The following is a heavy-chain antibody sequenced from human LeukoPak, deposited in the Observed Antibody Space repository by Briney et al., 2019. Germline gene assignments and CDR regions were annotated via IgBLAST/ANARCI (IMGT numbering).Heavy chain of an antibody. CDR2: INPNSGGT. Sequence: GASVKVSCKASGYTFTSYGISWVRQAPGQGLEWMGWINPNSGGTNYAQKFQGRVTMTRDTSVSTAYMDLSRLTSDDTAVYYCARGITVHTAMVFYYYYYMDVWGKGTTATVSS. CDR3: ARGITVHTAMVFYYYYYMDV. J-gene: IGHJ6*03. CDR1: GYTFTSYG. D-gene: IGHD5-18*01. V-gene: IGHV1-2*02.